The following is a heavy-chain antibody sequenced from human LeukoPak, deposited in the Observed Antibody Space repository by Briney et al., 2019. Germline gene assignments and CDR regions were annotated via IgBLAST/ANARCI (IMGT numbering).Heavy chain of an antibody. CDR2: IWYDGSNK. V-gene: IGHV3-33*01. J-gene: IGHJ6*02. CDR3: ASVVDYYSGMDV. D-gene: IGHD2-2*01. Sequence: GGSLPLSCAASGFTFSSYGMHWVRQAPGKGLEWVAVIWYDGSNKYYADSVKGRFTISRDNSKNTLYLQMNSLRAEDTAVYYCASVVDYYSGMDVWGQETAVTVFS. CDR1: GFTFSSYG.